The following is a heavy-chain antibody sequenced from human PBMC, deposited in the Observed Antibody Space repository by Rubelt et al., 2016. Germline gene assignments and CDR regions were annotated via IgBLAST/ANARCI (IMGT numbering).Heavy chain of an antibody. D-gene: IGHD6-13*01. J-gene: IGHJ3*02. Sequence: VQLQESGPGLVKPSQTLSLTCTVSGGSISSDGYYWTWVRQHPGKGLEWIGYIYYSGSTYYNPSLKSRVTISADTSKNQFSRKVTPVTAADTAVYFCARGMYSSSWFAIWGQGTMVTVSS. CDR1: GGSISSDGYY. CDR2: IYYSGST. CDR3: ARGMYSSSWFAI. V-gene: IGHV4-31*03.